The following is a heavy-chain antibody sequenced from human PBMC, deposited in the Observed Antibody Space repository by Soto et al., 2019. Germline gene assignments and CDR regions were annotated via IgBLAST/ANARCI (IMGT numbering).Heavy chain of an antibody. V-gene: IGHV1-18*01. CDR3: ARGVGSSPGAAVADQRGKPEYSQH. Sequence: QVQLVQSGAEVKKPGASVKVSCKASGYTFTSYGISWVRQAPGQGLEWMGWISAYNGNTNYAQKLQGRVTMTTATAPSKAYMELRSLRTDDTAVYYCARGVGSSPGAAVADQRGKPEYSQHWGQCTLVTVSS. CDR2: ISAYNGNT. CDR1: GYTFTSYG. J-gene: IGHJ1*01. D-gene: IGHD6-19*01.